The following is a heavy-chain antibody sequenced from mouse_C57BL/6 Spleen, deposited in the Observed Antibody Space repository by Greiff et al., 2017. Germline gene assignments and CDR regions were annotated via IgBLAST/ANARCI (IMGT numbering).Heavy chain of an antibody. Sequence: EVNVVESEGGLVQPGSSMKLSCTASGFTFSDYYMAWVRQVPEKGLEWVANINYDGSSTYYLDSLKSRFIISRDNAKNILYLQMSSLKSEDTATYYCASYEYGGFAYWGQGTLVTVSA. D-gene: IGHD2-4*01. CDR2: INYDGSST. CDR1: GFTFSDYY. CDR3: ASYEYGGFAY. J-gene: IGHJ3*01. V-gene: IGHV5-16*01.